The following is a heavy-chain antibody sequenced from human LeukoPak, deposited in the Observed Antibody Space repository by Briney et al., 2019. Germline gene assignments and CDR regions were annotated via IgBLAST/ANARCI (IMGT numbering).Heavy chain of an antibody. V-gene: IGHV4-61*02. Sequence: PSETLSLTCTVSGVSITSAGYSWGWVRHPAGKGLEWSGRIYSSGSTNSNPSLKRRVTISVDTSKNQFSLKLSSVTAADTAVYYCARGYCTSPRCSENRYYFDSWGQGTLVTVSS. CDR2: IYSSGST. D-gene: IGHD2-2*01. J-gene: IGHJ4*02. CDR1: GVSITSAGYS. CDR3: ARGYCTSPRCSENRYYFDS.